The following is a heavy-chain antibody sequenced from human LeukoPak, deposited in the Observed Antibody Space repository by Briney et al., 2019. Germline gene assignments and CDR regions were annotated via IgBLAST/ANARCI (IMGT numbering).Heavy chain of an antibody. J-gene: IGHJ4*02. CDR3: AKDYDFWSGYSFDY. Sequence: GGSLRLSCAASGFTFSSYGMHWVRQAPGKGLEWVAVISYDGSNKYYADPVKGRFTISRDNSKNTLYLQMNSLRAEDTAVYYCAKDYDFWSGYSFDYWGQGTLVTVSS. D-gene: IGHD3-3*01. CDR1: GFTFSSYG. CDR2: ISYDGSNK. V-gene: IGHV3-30*18.